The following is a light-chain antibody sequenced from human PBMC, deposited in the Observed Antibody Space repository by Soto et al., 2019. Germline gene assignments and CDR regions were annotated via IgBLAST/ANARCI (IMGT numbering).Light chain of an antibody. CDR2: GAS. V-gene: IGKV3-15*01. Sequence: EIVMTQSPATLSVSPGERATLSCRVSQSVGINLAWYQQKPGQAPRLLIYGASTRATGIPFRFTGSGSGTEFTLTTSSLQYADFVASYCKQYNNWRPWTFGRGTKVDIK. CDR3: KQYNNWRPWT. CDR1: QSVGIN. J-gene: IGKJ1*01.